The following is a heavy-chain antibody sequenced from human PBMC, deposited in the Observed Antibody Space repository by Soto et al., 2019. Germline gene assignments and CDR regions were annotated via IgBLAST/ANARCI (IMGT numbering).Heavy chain of an antibody. Sequence: PGESLKISCKGSGYSFAGYWLTWVRQKPRKGLEWMGRIDPSDSQTYYSPSFRGHVTISVTKSITTAFLQWSSLRASDTAMYYCARQIHESDTAPSFHNYFDSWGQGHPVTLSS. CDR3: ARQIHESDTAPSFHNYFDS. CDR2: IDPSDSQT. J-gene: IGHJ4*02. CDR1: GYSFAGYW. D-gene: IGHD5-18*01. V-gene: IGHV5-10-1*01.